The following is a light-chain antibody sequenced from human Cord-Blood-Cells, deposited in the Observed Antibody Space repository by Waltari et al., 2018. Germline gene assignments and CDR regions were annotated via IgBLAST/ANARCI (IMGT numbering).Light chain of an antibody. CDR1: KLGVTY. V-gene: IGLV3-1*01. J-gene: IGLJ2*01. CDR3: QAWDSSTAV. Sequence: SYELTQPPSVSVSPGQAASNPCSGDKLGVTYLCWSQKNRGQSPVLVIYQDSKRPPGIPERFSGYNSGNTATLTISGTQAMAEADYYCQAWDSSTAVFGGVTKLTVL. CDR2: QDS.